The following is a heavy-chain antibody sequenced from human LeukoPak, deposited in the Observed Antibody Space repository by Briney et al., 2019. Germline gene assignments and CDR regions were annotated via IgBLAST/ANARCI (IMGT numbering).Heavy chain of an antibody. Sequence: ASVKVSCKASGGTFSSYAISWVRQAPGQGLEWMGGIIPIFGTANYAQKFQGRVTITADESTSTAYMELSSLRSEDTAVYYCARDLLEYSSSSIGLSWFDPWGQGTLVTVSS. CDR2: IIPIFGTA. D-gene: IGHD6-6*01. J-gene: IGHJ5*02. V-gene: IGHV1-69*13. CDR3: ARDLLEYSSSSIGLSWFDP. CDR1: GGTFSSYA.